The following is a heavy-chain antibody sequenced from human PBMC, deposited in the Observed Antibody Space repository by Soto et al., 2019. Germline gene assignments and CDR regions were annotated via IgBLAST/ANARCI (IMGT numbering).Heavy chain of an antibody. D-gene: IGHD3-22*01. CDR1: GFTFSSYA. Sequence: QVQLVESGGGVVQPGRSLRLSCAASGFTFSSYAMHWVRQAPGKGLEWVAVISYDGSNKYYADSVKGRFTISRDNSKNTLYLQMNSLRAEDTAVYYCAIAYVTMIVVGPFDYWGQGTLVTVSS. V-gene: IGHV3-30-3*01. CDR3: AIAYVTMIVVGPFDY. J-gene: IGHJ4*02. CDR2: ISYDGSNK.